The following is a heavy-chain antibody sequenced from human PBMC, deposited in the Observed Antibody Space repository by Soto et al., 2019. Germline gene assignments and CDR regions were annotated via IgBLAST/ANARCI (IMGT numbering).Heavy chain of an antibody. CDR1: GFTFSSYA. J-gene: IGHJ4*02. D-gene: IGHD4-4*01. CDR2: ISFDGSNK. CDR3: ASIELMTTVIYFDY. Sequence: GGSLRLSCAASGFTFSSYAMHWVRQAPGKGLEWVTIISFDGSNKYYADSVKGRFTISRDNSKNTLYLQMNSLRAEDTAVYYCASIELMTTVIYFDYWGQGTLVTVSS. V-gene: IGHV3-30-3*01.